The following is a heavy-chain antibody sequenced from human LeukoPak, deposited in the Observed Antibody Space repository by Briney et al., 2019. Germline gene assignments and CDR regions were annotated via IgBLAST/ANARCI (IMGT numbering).Heavy chain of an antibody. D-gene: IGHD1-26*01. CDR2: ISHDGSKT. CDR3: VKGVGSSRPSNWFDP. Sequence: GGSLRLSCVASGFTFSNYGMHWGRQAPSKGLEWVADISHDGSKTYYADSVKGRFTISRDNSKNTLFVEMNSLRPEDTALYYCVKGVGSSRPSNWFDPWGQGTLVTVSS. J-gene: IGHJ5*02. V-gene: IGHV3-30*18. CDR1: GFTFSNYG.